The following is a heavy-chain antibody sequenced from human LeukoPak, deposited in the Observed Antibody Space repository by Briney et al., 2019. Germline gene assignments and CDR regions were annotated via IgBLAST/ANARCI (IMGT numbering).Heavy chain of an antibody. CDR1: GFTFSSYG. CDR3: ATGAYCDH. J-gene: IGHJ4*02. CDR2: ISGSGGST. V-gene: IGHV3-23*01. Sequence: GGSLRLSCAASGFTFSSYGMSWVRQAPGKGLEWVSAISGSGGSTYYADSVKGRFTISGDNSENTLYLQMNGLRAEDTAIYFCATGAYCDHWGQGTLVTVSS.